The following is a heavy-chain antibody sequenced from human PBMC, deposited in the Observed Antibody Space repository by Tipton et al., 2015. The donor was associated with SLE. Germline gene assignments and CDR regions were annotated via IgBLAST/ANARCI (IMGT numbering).Heavy chain of an antibody. D-gene: IGHD1-26*01. J-gene: IGHJ3*02. CDR2: ISWNSGSI. V-gene: IGHV3-9*01. CDR1: GFTFGDYA. CDR3: AKDGVRGPWSDALDI. Sequence: SLRLSCAASGFTFGDYAMHWVRQAPGKGLEWVSGISWNSGSIGYADSVKGRFTISRDNAKNSLYLQMNSLRAEDTALYYCAKDGVRGPWSDALDIWGRVTMMTVSS.